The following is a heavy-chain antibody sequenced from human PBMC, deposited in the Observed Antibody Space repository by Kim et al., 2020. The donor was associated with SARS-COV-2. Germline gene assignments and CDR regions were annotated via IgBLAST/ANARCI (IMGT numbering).Heavy chain of an antibody. CDR1: GYTFTSYV. Sequence: ASVKVSCKASGYTFTSYVITWWRQAPGQGLEWMGWISAYIGNTNYAQKLQGRVTMTTDTSTTTAYMDLGSLESTATAVYSFAKAPGPVRWVDWLPDYWGQ. D-gene: IGHD3-9*01. CDR2: ISAYIGNT. CDR3: AKAPGPVRWVDWLPDY. V-gene: IGHV1-18*01. J-gene: IGHJ4*02.